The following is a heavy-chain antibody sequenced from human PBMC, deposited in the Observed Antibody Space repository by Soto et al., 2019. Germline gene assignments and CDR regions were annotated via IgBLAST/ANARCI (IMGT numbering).Heavy chain of an antibody. CDR1: GGSFSGYY. CDR2: INHSGST. CDR3: ARGRYSSSWRHFQH. V-gene: IGHV4-34*01. J-gene: IGHJ1*01. Sequence: PSETLSLTCAVYGGSFSGYYWSWIRQPPGKGLEWIGEINHSGSTNYNPSLKSRVTISVDTSKNQFSLKLSSVTAADTAVYYCARGRYSSSWRHFQHWGQGTLVTVSS. D-gene: IGHD6-13*01.